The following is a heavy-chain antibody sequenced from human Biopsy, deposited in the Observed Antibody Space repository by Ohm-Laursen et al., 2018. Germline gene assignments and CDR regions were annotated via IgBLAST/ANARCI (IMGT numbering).Heavy chain of an antibody. V-gene: IGHV4-34*01. CDR1: GGSFSGTY. Sequence: GALSLTCAVSGGSFSGTYWSWIRQTPGKGLEWVGEINHSGSTKFNPSFESRVTISVDRTKNQFSLNLFSVTAADAARYFCARGEYYAYWSGARKLNYFDYWGQGTLVIVSS. J-gene: IGHJ4*02. CDR2: INHSGST. D-gene: IGHD3-3*01. CDR3: ARGEYYAYWSGARKLNYFDY.